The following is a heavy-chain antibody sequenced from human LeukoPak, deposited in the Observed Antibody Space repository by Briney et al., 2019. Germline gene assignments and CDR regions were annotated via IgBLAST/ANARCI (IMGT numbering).Heavy chain of an antibody. CDR3: ARDPPPSTVVTTADY. Sequence: GGSLRLSWAASGFTFSSYWMSWVRQAPGKGLEWVANIKQDGSEKYYVDSVKGRFTISRDNAKNSLYLQMNSLRAEDTAVYYCARDPPPSTVVTTADYWGQGTLVTVSS. CDR2: IKQDGSEK. D-gene: IGHD4-23*01. CDR1: GFTFSSYW. V-gene: IGHV3-7*01. J-gene: IGHJ4*02.